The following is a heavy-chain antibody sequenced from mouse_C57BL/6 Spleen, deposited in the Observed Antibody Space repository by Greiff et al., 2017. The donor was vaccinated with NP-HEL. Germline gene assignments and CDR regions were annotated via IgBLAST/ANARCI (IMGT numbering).Heavy chain of an antibody. J-gene: IGHJ4*01. V-gene: IGHV1-26*01. CDR3: ARSPSHYYAMDY. CDR1: GYTFTDYY. CDR2: INPNNGGT. Sequence: VQLQQSGPELVKPGASVKISCKASGYTFTDYYMNWVKQSHGKSLEWIGDINPNNGGTSYNQKFKGKATLTVDKSSSTAYMELRSLTSEDSAVYYCARSPSHYYAMDYWGQGTSVTVSS.